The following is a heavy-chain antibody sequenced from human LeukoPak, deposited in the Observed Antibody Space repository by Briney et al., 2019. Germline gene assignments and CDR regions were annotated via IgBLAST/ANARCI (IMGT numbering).Heavy chain of an antibody. V-gene: IGHV3-21*01. CDR1: GFTFSSYS. CDR3: ARDLGHIVVVTAMYYYYYGMDV. Sequence: GGSLRLSCAASGFTFSSYSMNWVRQAPGKGLEWVSSISSSSSYIYYAESVKGRFTISIDNAKSSLYLQMNSLRAEDTAVYYCARDLGHIVVVTAMYYYYYGMDVWGQGTTVTVSS. CDR2: ISSSSSYI. J-gene: IGHJ6*02. D-gene: IGHD2-21*02.